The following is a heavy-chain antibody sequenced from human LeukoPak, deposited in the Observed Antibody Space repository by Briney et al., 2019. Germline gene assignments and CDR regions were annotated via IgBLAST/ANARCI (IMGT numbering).Heavy chain of an antibody. Sequence: PGGSLRLSCAASGFTFSTYSINWVRQAPGKGLEWVSSISRTSSYIYYADSVKGRFTISRDNAKNPLYLQMNSLRAEDTAVYYCARITSGRSTYYFDYWGQGTLVTVSS. CDR1: GFTFSTYS. CDR3: ARITSGRSTYYFDY. D-gene: IGHD1-26*01. J-gene: IGHJ4*02. V-gene: IGHV3-21*01. CDR2: ISRTSSYI.